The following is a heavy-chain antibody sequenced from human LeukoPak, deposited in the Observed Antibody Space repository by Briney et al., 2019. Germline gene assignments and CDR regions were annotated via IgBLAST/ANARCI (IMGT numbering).Heavy chain of an antibody. CDR2: IYYSGST. Sequence: SQTLSLTCTVSGGSISSGGYYWSWIRPHPGKGLEWIGYIYYSGSTYYNPSLKSRVTISVDTSKNQFSLKLSSVTAADTAVYYCARGREYQRHFDYWGQGTLVTVSS. D-gene: IGHD2-2*01. J-gene: IGHJ4*02. CDR3: ARGREYQRHFDY. CDR1: GGSISSGGYY. V-gene: IGHV4-31*03.